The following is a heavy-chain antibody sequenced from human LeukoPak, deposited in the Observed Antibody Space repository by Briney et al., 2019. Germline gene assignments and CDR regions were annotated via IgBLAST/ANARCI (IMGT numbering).Heavy chain of an antibody. D-gene: IGHD4-17*01. J-gene: IGHJ4*02. CDR3: AREPDYGDYALDY. V-gene: IGHV3-48*03. Sequence: PGGSLRLSCAASGFTFSSYEMNWVRQAPGKGLEWVSYISSSSRTIYYADSVKGRFAISRDNAKNSLYLQMNNLRAEDTAVYNCAREPDYGDYALDYWGQGTLVTVSS. CDR2: ISSSSRTI. CDR1: GFTFSSYE.